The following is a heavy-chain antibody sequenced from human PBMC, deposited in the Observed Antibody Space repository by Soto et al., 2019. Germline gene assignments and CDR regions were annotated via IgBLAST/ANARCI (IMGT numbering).Heavy chain of an antibody. CDR1: GASVSSHSAA. V-gene: IGHV6-1*01. Sequence: SQTLSLTCAISGASVSSHSAAWNWIRQSPSRGLEWLGRTYYRSKWYNDYSVSVKSRITINPDTSKTQFSLQLNSVTPEDQAVDNCARGGGIAAAGTGFDNWGQGTLATV. J-gene: IGHJ4*02. CDR2: TYYRSKWYN. D-gene: IGHD6-13*01. CDR3: ARGGGIAAAGTGFDN.